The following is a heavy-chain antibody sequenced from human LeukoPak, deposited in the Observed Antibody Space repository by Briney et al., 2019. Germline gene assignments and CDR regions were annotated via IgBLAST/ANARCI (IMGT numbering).Heavy chain of an antibody. CDR1: GFSFSGHW. D-gene: IGHD6-6*01. V-gene: IGHV3-74*01. Sequence: GGSLRLSCTASGFSFSGHWMHWARQLPGKGLVWVSRISPTGSTTSYADSVKGRFTVSRDNAKNTHYLQVNNLRAEDTAVYYCARGPNSNWSGLDFWGQGTLLTVSS. CDR3: ARGPNSNWSGLDF. J-gene: IGHJ4*02. CDR2: ISPTGSTT.